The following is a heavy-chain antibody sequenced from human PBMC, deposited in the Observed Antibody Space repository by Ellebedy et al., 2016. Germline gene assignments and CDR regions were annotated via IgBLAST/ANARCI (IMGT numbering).Heavy chain of an antibody. CDR2: IIPIFGTA. CDR1: GGTFSSYA. V-gene: IGHV1-69*13. Sequence: SVKVSXXASGGTFSSYAISWVRQAPGQGLEWMGGIIPIFGTANYAQKFQGRVTITADESTSTAYMELSSLRSEDTAVYYCATTSKGYCSSTSCSYYYYYMDVWGKGTTVTVSS. J-gene: IGHJ6*03. D-gene: IGHD2-2*01. CDR3: ATTSKGYCSSTSCSYYYYYMDV.